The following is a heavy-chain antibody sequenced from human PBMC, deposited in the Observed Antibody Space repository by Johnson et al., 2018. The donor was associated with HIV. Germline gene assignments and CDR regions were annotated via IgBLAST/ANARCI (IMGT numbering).Heavy chain of an antibody. CDR2: IYSGGTT. J-gene: IGHJ3*02. CDR3: ARDGYYYDSSGYYDHDGFDI. CDR1: TFTFSSAW. Sequence: VQVLESGGTLVKVGGSLRLSCTASTFTFSSAWLNWVRQAPGKGLEWVSVIYSGGTTYNADAVKGRVAISRDNSKNTLYLQMNSMRAEDTAVYYCARDGYYYDSSGYYDHDGFDIWGQGTMVTVSS. V-gene: IGHV3-66*02. D-gene: IGHD3-22*01.